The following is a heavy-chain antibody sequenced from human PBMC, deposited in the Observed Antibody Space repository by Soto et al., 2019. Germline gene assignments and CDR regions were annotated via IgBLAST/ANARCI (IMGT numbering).Heavy chain of an antibody. J-gene: IGHJ4*02. CDR2: IYYSGST. CDR3: ARRYGGTFDY. Sequence: SETLSLTCTVSGGFIWGWIRQPPDKGLEWIGYIYYSGSTNYNPSLKSRVTISVDTSKNQFSLKLSSVTAADTAVYYCARRYGGTFDYWGQGTLVTVSS. D-gene: IGHD2-15*01. V-gene: IGHV4-59*08. CDR1: GGFI.